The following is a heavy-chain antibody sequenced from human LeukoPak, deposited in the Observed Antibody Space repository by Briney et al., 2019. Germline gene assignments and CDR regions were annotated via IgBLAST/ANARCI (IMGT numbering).Heavy chain of an antibody. D-gene: IGHD2-15*01. J-gene: IGHJ4*02. V-gene: IGHV4-34*01. CDR2: INHSGST. Sequence: PSETLSLTCAVCGGSFSGYYWSWLRQPPGKGLEWIGEINHSGSTNYNPSLKRRVTISVDTSKNQFSLTLASVSAADTAVYYWSRCRKRDIVVVVAATHSYYFDYWGQGTLVTVSS. CDR3: SRCRKRDIVVVVAATHSYYFDY. CDR1: GGSFSGYY.